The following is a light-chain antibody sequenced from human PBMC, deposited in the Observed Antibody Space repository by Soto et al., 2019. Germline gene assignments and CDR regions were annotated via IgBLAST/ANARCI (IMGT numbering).Light chain of an antibody. J-gene: IGLJ1*01. CDR1: SSDVGGYNY. CDR3: SSHTISSTPYV. CDR2: DVT. V-gene: IGLV2-14*01. Sequence: QSALTQPASVSGSPGQSITISCTGTSSDVGGYNYVSWYQQHPVKAPKLMIYDVTNRPSGVSDRFSGSKSGNTASLTISGLQAEDEADYYCSSHTISSTPYVFGTGTKVTVL.